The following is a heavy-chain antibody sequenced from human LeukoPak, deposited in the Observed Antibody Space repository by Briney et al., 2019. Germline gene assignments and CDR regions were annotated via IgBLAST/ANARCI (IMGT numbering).Heavy chain of an antibody. D-gene: IGHD3-22*01. Sequence: GGSLTLSCAASGLAFSDYGMHWVRQTPGKGLEWVGRIKSKTDGGTADYAAPVKGRLTITRDDSKNTLYLQMNSLNTEDTAVYYCTTGWYYDDNSGSADYWGQGNLVTVSS. J-gene: IGHJ4*02. V-gene: IGHV3-15*01. CDR1: GLAFSDYG. CDR3: TTGWYYDDNSGSADY. CDR2: IKSKTDGGTA.